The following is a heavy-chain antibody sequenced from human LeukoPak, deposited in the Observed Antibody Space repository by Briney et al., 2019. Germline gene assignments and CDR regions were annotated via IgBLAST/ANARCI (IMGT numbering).Heavy chain of an antibody. CDR2: ISSSSSYI. CDR3: ARGAGSGTPRDY. Sequence: PGGFLRLSCAASGFTFSSYSMNWVRQAPGKGLEWVSSISSSSSYIYYADSVKGRFTISRDNAKNSLYLQMNSLRAADTAVYDCARGAGSGTPRDYWGQGTLVTVSS. V-gene: IGHV3-21*04. CDR1: GFTFSSYS. J-gene: IGHJ4*02. D-gene: IGHD3-10*01.